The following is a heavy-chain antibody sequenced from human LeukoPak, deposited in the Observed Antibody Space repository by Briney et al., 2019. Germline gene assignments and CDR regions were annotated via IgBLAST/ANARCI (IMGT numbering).Heavy chain of an antibody. D-gene: IGHD2-2*01. CDR1: GLTFNNYW. CDR3: AREGYCSSTSCHFNYYRF. V-gene: IGHV3-7*01. CDR2: IKQDGSEK. J-gene: IGHJ4*02. Sequence: GGSLRLSCAASGLTFNNYWMSWVRQAPGKGLEWVANIKQDGSEKYYVDSVKGRFTISRDNAKNSLYLQMNSLRAEDTAVYYCAREGYCSSTSCHFNYYRFWGQGTLVTVSS.